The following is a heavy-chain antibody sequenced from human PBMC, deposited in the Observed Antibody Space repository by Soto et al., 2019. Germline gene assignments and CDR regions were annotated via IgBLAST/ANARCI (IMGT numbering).Heavy chain of an antibody. CDR1: GGTFSSYT. J-gene: IGHJ4*02. CDR3: AREGHADYPGV. Sequence: QVQLVQSGAEVKKPGSSVKVSCKASGGTFSSYTISWVRQAPGQGLEWMGRIIPILGIANYAQKFQGRVTITAEKSTSTAYMELSSLRSEDTAVYYCAREGHADYPGVWGQGTLVTVSS. D-gene: IGHD4-17*01. V-gene: IGHV1-69*08. CDR2: IIPILGIA.